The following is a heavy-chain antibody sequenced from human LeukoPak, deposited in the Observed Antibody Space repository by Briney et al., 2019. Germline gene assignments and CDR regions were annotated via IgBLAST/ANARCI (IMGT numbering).Heavy chain of an antibody. D-gene: IGHD1-26*01. J-gene: IGHJ4*02. CDR1: GFTFSDYY. Sequence: GGSLRLSCAASGFTFSDYYMSWIRQAPGKGLEWVSYISSSGSTIYYADSVKGRFTISRDNAKNSLYLQMNSLRAEDTAVYYCARERASGSYYSFDYWGQGTLVTVSS. V-gene: IGHV3-11*04. CDR2: ISSSGSTI. CDR3: ARERASGSYYSFDY.